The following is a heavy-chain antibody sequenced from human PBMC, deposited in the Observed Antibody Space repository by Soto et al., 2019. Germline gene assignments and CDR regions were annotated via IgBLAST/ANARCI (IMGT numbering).Heavy chain of an antibody. CDR3: ASSPFYGSKSHFDY. J-gene: IGHJ4*02. Sequence: QLQLQESGSGLVKPSQTLSLNCAVSGVSISDGGYSWSWIRQPPGKGLEWIGYTHVSGDTYYNPSLTGRVTLSVDRSRGQFSLNLRSMPAADTAVYYCASSPFYGSKSHFDYWGQGTLVSVSS. D-gene: IGHD3-10*01. V-gene: IGHV4-30-2*01. CDR1: GVSISDGGYS. CDR2: THVSGDT.